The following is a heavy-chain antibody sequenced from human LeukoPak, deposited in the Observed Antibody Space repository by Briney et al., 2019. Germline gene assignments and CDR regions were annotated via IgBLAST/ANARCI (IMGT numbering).Heavy chain of an antibody. Sequence: PGGSLRLSCAVSGSSVRGNYMSWVRQAPGKGLQWVSIIYSGESTYYAESVKGRFTISRDHSKNTLYLQMNRLRVEDTAVYYCAREGAYGSGSYEHWGQGTLVTVAS. CDR2: IYSGEST. D-gene: IGHD3-10*01. CDR3: AREGAYGSGSYEH. J-gene: IGHJ4*02. V-gene: IGHV3-53*01. CDR1: GSSVRGNY.